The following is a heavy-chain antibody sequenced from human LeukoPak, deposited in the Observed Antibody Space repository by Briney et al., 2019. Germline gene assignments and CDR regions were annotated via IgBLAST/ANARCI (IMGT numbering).Heavy chain of an antibody. D-gene: IGHD6-13*01. CDR3: AKASRQQLVRGYRIDY. CDR2: ISGSGGST. J-gene: IGHJ4*02. V-gene: IGHV3-23*01. Sequence: GGSLRLSCAASGFTFSSYAMSGVRQAPGKGLEWVSAISGSGGSTYYADSVKGRFTISRDNSKNTLYLQMNSLRAEDTAVYYCAKASRQQLVRGYRIDYWGQGTLVTVSS. CDR1: GFTFSSYA.